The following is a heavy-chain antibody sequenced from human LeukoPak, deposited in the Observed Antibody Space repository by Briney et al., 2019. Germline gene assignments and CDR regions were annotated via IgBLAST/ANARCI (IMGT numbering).Heavy chain of an antibody. CDR1: GFTFSSYS. CDR3: SRLRGYSYGYADY. D-gene: IGHD5-18*01. V-gene: IGHV3-48*04. Sequence: SGGSLRLSCAASGFTFSSYSMNWVRQAPGKGLEWVSYISNSGSTIDYTDSVKGRFTISRDNAKNSLYLQMNSLRAEDTAVYYCSRLRGYSYGYADYWGQGTLVTVSS. CDR2: ISNSGSTI. J-gene: IGHJ4*02.